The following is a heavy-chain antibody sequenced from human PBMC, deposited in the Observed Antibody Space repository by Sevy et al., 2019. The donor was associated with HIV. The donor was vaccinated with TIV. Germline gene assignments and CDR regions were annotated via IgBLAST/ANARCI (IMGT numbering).Heavy chain of an antibody. D-gene: IGHD2-2*02. Sequence: ASVKVSCKASGYTFTSYGISWVRQAPGQGLEWMGWISAYNGNTNYAQKLQGRVTMTTDTSTGTAYMELRSLRSDDTAVYYCARDLGYCSSTSCYSGGDYWGQGTLVTVSS. CDR3: ARDLGYCSSTSCYSGGDY. V-gene: IGHV1-18*01. CDR2: ISAYNGNT. J-gene: IGHJ4*02. CDR1: GYTFTSYG.